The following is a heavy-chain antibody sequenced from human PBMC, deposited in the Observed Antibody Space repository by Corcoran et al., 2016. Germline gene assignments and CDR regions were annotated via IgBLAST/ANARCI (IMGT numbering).Heavy chain of an antibody. D-gene: IGHD3-10*01. CDR2: IIPIFGTA. V-gene: IGHV1-69*01. CDR3: ARLQVSSGSYYPGGRDL. Sequence: QVQLVQSGAEVKKPGSSVKVSCKASGGTFSSYAISWVRQAPGQGLEWMGGIIPIFGTANYAQKFQGRVTITADESTSTAYMELSSLRSENTAVYYWARLQVSSGSYYPGGRDLWGQGTTVTVSS. CDR1: GGTFSSYA. J-gene: IGHJ6*01.